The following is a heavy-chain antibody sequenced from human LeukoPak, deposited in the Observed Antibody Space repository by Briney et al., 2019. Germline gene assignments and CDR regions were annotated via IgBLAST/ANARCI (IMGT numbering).Heavy chain of an antibody. J-gene: IGHJ6*03. V-gene: IGHV3-7*01. CDR1: GFTLSAYW. CDR2: IKEDGSEK. Sequence: GGSLRLSCAASGFTLSAYWMSWVRQAPGKGLEWVANIKEDGSEKYYVDSLKGRFTISRDNVKNSLYLQMNSLRAEDTAIYYCVRALNNMDVWGKGATVIVSS. CDR3: VRALNNMDV.